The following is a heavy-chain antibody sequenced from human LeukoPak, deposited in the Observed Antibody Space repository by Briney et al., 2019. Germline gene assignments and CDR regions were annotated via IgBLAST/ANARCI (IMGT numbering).Heavy chain of an antibody. V-gene: IGHV3-7*01. CDR2: IKQDGSEK. CDR3: ASLNGGYSGYDYLDAFDI. CDR1: GFTFSSYW. D-gene: IGHD5-12*01. J-gene: IGHJ3*02. Sequence: QSGGSLRLSCAASGFTFSSYWMSWVRQAPGKGLERVANIKQDGSEKYYVDSVKGRFTISRDNAKNSLYLQMNSLRAEDTAVYYCASLNGGYSGYDYLDAFDIWGQGTMVTVSS.